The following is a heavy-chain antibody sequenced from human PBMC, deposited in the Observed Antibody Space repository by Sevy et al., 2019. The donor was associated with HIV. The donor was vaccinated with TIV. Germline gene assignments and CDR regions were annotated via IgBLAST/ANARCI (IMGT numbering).Heavy chain of an antibody. CDR2: ISSSSSYI. J-gene: IGHJ4*02. CDR1: GFTFSSYS. Sequence: GGSLRLSCAASGFTFSSYSTNWVRQAPGKGLEWVSSISSSSSYIYYADSVKGRFTISRDNAKNSLYLQMNSLRAEDTAVYYCARDAIAVAGYYFDYWGQGTLVTVSS. V-gene: IGHV3-21*01. CDR3: ARDAIAVAGYYFDY. D-gene: IGHD6-19*01.